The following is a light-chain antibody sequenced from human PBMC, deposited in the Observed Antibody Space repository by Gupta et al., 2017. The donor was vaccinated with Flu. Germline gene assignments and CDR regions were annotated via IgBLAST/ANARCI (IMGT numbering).Light chain of an antibody. J-gene: IGKJ4*01. CDR3: QQRSNWFT. CDR1: QSVRTY. CDR2: DAS. Sequence: EIVLTQSPGTLSLSPGESATLSCRASQSVRTYLAWYQQKRGQAPRLLLYDASKRATGIPARFSGSGSGTDFTLTISSREPEDFAVYYCQQRSNWFTFGGGTKVEI. V-gene: IGKV3-11*01.